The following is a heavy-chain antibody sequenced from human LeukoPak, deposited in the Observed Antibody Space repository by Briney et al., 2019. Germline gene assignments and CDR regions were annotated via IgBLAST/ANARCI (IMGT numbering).Heavy chain of an antibody. Sequence: GGSLRLSCAASGFTLSTYDMHWVRRAPGKGLEWVSLSGIVGDTDYADSVKGRFTISRDNAKDSLFLQMSSLRVGDTAFYYCARDSRGNFDLWGQGTLVTVSS. J-gene: IGHJ4*02. CDR1: GFTLSTYD. CDR3: ARDSRGNFDL. CDR2: SGIVGDT. V-gene: IGHV3-13*01.